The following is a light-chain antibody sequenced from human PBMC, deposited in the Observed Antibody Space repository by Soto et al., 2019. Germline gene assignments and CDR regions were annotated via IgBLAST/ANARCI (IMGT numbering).Light chain of an antibody. J-gene: IGLJ3*02. CDR2: DVS. V-gene: IGLV2-11*01. CDR3: CSYAGSYTWV. Sequence: QSALTQARSVSGSPGQSVTISCAGNSSDVGYYNYVSWYQHHPGKAPKLMIYDVSKRPSGVPDRFSGSKSGNTASLTISGLQAEDEADYYCCSYAGSYTWVFGGGTKVTVL. CDR1: SSDVGYYNY.